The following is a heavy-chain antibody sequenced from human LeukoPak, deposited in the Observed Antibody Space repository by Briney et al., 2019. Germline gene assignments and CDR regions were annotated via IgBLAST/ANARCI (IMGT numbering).Heavy chain of an antibody. CDR3: ARVGGLPGSREYDFWSGYRNYYYYYGMDV. CDR2: ISSSGSTI. V-gene: IGHV3-11*01. J-gene: IGHJ6*02. D-gene: IGHD3-3*01. CDR1: GFTFSDYY. Sequence: NPGGSLRLSCAASGFTFSDYYMSWIRQAPGKGLEWVSYISSSGSTIYYADSVKGRFTISRDNAKNSLYLQMNSLRAEDTALYHCARVGGLPGSREYDFWSGYRNYYYYYGMDVWGQGTTVTVSS.